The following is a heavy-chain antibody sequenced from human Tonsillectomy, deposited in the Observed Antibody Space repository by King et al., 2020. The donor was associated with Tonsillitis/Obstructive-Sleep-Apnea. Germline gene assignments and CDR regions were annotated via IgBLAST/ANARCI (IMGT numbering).Heavy chain of an antibody. CDR2: IYYSGST. J-gene: IGHJ3*02. CDR3: ARDATPTYYDSSGYYFVAFDI. D-gene: IGHD3-22*01. CDR1: GGSISSGGYY. Sequence: VQLQESGPGLVKPSQTLSLTCTVSGGSISSGGYYWSWIRQHPGKGLEWIGYIYYSGSTYYNPSLKSRVTISVDTSKNQFSLKLSSGTAADTAVYYCARDATPTYYDSSGYYFVAFDIWGQGTMVTVSS. V-gene: IGHV4-31*03.